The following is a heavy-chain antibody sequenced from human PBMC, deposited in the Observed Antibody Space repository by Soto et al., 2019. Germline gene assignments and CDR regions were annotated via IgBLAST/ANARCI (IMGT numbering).Heavy chain of an antibody. CDR2: ISSSSSYI. CDR3: ARDPPPTAYYYYYYGMDV. CDR1: GFTFSSYS. V-gene: IGHV3-21*01. Sequence: GGSLRLSCAASGFTFSSYSMNWVRQAPGKGLEWVSSISSSSSYIYYADSVKGRFTISRDNAKNSLYLQMNSLRAEDTAVYYCARDPPPTAYYYYYYGMDVWGQGTTVTV. J-gene: IGHJ6*02.